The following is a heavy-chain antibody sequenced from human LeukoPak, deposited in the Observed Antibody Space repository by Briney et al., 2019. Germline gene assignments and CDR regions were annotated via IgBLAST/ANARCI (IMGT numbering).Heavy chain of an antibody. CDR1: GFTFSCAA. D-gene: IGHD3-22*01. CDR2: IRSKANSYAT. V-gene: IGHV3-73*01. Sequence: GGSLKLSCAASGFTFSCAAMHWVRQASGKGLEWVGRIRSKANSYATAYAASVKGRFTISRDDSKNTAYLQMNSLKIEDTAVYYCTRGVDTSGFYWGQGTLVTVSS. CDR3: TRGVDTSGFY. J-gene: IGHJ4*02.